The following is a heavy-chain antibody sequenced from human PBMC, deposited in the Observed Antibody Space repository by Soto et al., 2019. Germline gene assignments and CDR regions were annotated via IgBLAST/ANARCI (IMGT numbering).Heavy chain of an antibody. CDR2: INPSGGST. CDR1: VYTYTSYY. V-gene: IGHV1-46*03. Sequence: GASVTVSCKASVYTYTSYYMHWVRQAPGQGLEWMGIINPSGGSTSYAQKFQGRVTMTRDTSTSTVYMELSSLRSEDTAVYYCATLMFGDGAFDIWGQGTMVTVSS. J-gene: IGHJ3*02. CDR3: ATLMFGDGAFDI. D-gene: IGHD3-10*02.